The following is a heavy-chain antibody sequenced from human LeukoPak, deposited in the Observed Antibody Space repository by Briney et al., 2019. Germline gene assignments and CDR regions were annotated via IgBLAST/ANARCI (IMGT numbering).Heavy chain of an antibody. J-gene: IGHJ4*02. CDR1: GGPISTNNYY. CDR3: ARRDDYIRRSYRSEGASFDN. D-gene: IGHD3-16*02. V-gene: IGHV4-39*01. CDR2: IYESGST. Sequence: SETLSLTCIVSGGPISTNNYYWGWIRQPPGKGLEWIGSIYESGSTYYNPSLKSRVTISVDTSKNQFSLKLSSVTAADTAVYYCARRDDYIRRSYRSEGASFDNWGQGTLVTVSS.